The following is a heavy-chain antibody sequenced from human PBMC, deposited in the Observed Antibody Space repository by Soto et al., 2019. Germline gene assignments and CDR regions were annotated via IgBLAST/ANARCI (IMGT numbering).Heavy chain of an antibody. CDR2: IYYSGRA. CDR3: ARVSSGLYDAFDI. CDR1: GVSIRDSSYD. Sequence: QLQLQESGPGLVKPSETLSLTCTVSGVSIRDSSYDWAWMRQPPGKGLEWSGKIYYSGRANYSPYMKSGVAISVDTSKNKFSRKVSSVTAADTAVYYCARVSSGLYDAFDIWGQGTMVTVSS. J-gene: IGHJ3*02. D-gene: IGHD6-19*01. V-gene: IGHV4-39*01.